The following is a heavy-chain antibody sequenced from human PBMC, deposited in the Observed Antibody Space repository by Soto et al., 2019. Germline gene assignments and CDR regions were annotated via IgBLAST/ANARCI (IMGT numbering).Heavy chain of an antibody. D-gene: IGHD3-10*01. J-gene: IGHJ4*02. CDR1: GFTFSTYW. V-gene: IGHV3-74*01. CDR2: INSDGSTT. Sequence: GGSLSLSCAASGFTFSTYWMHWVRQAPGKGLVWVSRINSDGSTTGYADSVKGRFTISRDNAKNTVYLQMNSLRAVDTAVYYCARAAYDGSTTYYNSWGQGNPVTVSS. CDR3: ARAAYDGSTTYYNS.